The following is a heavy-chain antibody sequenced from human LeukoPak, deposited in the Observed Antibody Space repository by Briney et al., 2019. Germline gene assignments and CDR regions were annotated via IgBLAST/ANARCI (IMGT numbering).Heavy chain of an antibody. V-gene: IGHV1-2*02. J-gene: IGHJ4*02. D-gene: IGHD2-2*01. CDR1: EYTFTGYY. CDR2: IDPNTGDS. CDR3: ARIRYCGGISCYYIDY. Sequence: VASVTVSCKASEYTFTGYYIHWVRQAPGQGLEWMGWIDPNTGDSNYVQKFQGRVTMTRDTSISTAYMELSRLRSDDTAFYYCARIRYCGGISCYYIDYWGQGTLVTVSA.